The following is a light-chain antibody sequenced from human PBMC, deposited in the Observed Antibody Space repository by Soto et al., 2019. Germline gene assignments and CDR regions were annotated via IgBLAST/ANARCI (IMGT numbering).Light chain of an antibody. Sequence: VLTQSPGALSLSPGGRATLSCRASQSVSSSYLAWYQQKPGQAPRLLIYGASTRATGIPARFSGTGSGTEFTLIISSLQSEDFAVYYCQQYNNGPPITFGQGTRLEIK. CDR3: QQYNNGPPIT. CDR2: GAS. CDR1: QSVSSSY. J-gene: IGKJ5*01. V-gene: IGKV3-15*01.